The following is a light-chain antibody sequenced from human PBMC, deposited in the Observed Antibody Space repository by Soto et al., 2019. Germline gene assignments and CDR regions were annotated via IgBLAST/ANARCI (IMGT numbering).Light chain of an antibody. J-gene: IGKJ2*01. Sequence: DLVLTQTRLSSPVTLGQPDSISCRSSQSLVHIDGNTYFNWLQQRPGQPPRLLIYKISNRFPGVPDRFRGSGAGTDFTLKISRVEAEDVGVYYCMQATQSYTFGQGTRLEIK. CDR1: QSLVHIDGNTY. V-gene: IGKV2-24*01. CDR2: KIS. CDR3: MQATQSYT.